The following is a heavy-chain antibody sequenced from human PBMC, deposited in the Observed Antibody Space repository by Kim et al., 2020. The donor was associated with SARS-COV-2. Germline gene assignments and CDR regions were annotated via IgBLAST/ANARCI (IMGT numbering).Heavy chain of an antibody. D-gene: IGHD1-1*01. J-gene: IGHJ4*02. V-gene: IGHV5-51*01. CDR3: ARHAQYTNDWYEPFDY. CDR2: IYAGDSDT. CDR1: GFSFSTYW. Sequence: GESLKISCKGSGFSFSTYWIGWVRQMPGKGLEWMGVIYAGDSDTRYSPSFQGQATISVDKSISTAYLQWSSLEASDTAVYYCARHAQYTNDWYEPFDYWGQGTLVTVSS.